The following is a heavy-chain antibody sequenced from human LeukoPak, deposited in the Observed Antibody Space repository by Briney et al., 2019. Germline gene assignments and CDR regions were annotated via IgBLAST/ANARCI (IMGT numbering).Heavy chain of an antibody. D-gene: IGHD6-19*01. CDR1: GGSISSSSFY. Sequence: KPSETLSLTCTVSGGSISSSSFYWGWIRQPPGKGLEWIRSIYYSGSPYYNPSLKSRVTISVDTSKNQFSLRLSSVTAADTAVYYCARQKAEQWLVLYYRGQGTLVTVSS. CDR2: IYYSGSP. J-gene: IGHJ4*02. V-gene: IGHV4-39*01. CDR3: ARQKAEQWLVLYY.